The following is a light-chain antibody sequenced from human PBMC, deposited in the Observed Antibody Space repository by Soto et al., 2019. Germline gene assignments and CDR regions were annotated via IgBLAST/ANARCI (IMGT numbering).Light chain of an antibody. Sequence: QSVLTQPASVSGSPGQSITISCTGTSSDVGGYNFVSWDQQHPGKALKLMIYDVSNRPSGVSNRFSGSKSGNTASLTISGLQAEDEADYYCSSYTSNSTIVFGGGTQLTVL. CDR3: SSYTSNSTIV. CDR1: SSDVGGYNF. V-gene: IGLV2-14*01. CDR2: DVS. J-gene: IGLJ3*02.